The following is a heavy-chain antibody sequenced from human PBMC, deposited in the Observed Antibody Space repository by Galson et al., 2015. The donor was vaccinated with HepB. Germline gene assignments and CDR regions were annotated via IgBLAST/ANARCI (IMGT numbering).Heavy chain of an antibody. V-gene: IGHV3-23*01. CDR2: ISGAGHNT. CDR1: GFSFDTYA. D-gene: IGHD3-3*01. J-gene: IGHJ4*02. CDR3: AKDPDFDFYSEKSTTFDY. Sequence: SLRLSCAASGFSFDTYAMSWVRRAPGKGLEWVSSISGAGHNTYYADAVRGRFTISRDNSKNTVYLQMISLRDVDTAMYYCAKDPDFDFYSEKSTTFDYWGRGTLVTVSS.